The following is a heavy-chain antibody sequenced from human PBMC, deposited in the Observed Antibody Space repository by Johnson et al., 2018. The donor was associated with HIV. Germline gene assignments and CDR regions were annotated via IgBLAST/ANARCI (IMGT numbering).Heavy chain of an antibody. CDR1: GFTFDDYT. CDR3: SRSVSRIGVIIQGYAFDS. J-gene: IGHJ3*02. V-gene: IGHV3-49*03. D-gene: IGHD3-22*01. CDR2: IRSKPYGGTT. Sequence: VQLVESGGGLVQPGRSLRLSCKTSGFTFDDYTMSWFRQAPGKGLEWVGFIRSKPYGGTTEYAASVKGIFTFSRDDSKSIAYLQMNSLRTEDTAVYYCSRSVSRIGVIIQGYAFDSWGQGTMVTVSS.